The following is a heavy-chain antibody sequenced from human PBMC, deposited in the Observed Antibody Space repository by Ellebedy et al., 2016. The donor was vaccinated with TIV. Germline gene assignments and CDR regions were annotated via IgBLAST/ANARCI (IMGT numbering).Heavy chain of an antibody. CDR2: IKRKTDGGTT. Sequence: GESLKISCAASGFTFSNAWMNWVRQAPGKGLEWVGRIKRKTDGGTTDYAAPVKGRFTISRDDSKNTLYLQMNSLRAEDTAVNHCARKGRNFDWFEDYHYGMDVWGQGTTVTVSS. CDR1: GFTFSNAW. J-gene: IGHJ6*02. V-gene: IGHV3-15*07. CDR3: ARKGRNFDWFEDYHYGMDV. D-gene: IGHD3-9*01.